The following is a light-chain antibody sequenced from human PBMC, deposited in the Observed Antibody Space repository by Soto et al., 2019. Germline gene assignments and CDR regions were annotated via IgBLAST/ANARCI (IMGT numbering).Light chain of an antibody. V-gene: IGKV3-15*01. J-gene: IGKJ4*01. CDR2: GTS. CDR3: QQYNSWPLT. Sequence: EILMTQSPGTLSVSPGERATLSCRASQSTNNNLAWYQHKPGQAPRLLIYGTSNTASGTPARFSGTRSGPEFTLTISSLQPEDFAVYCCQQYNSWPLTFGGGTKVDIK. CDR1: QSTNNN.